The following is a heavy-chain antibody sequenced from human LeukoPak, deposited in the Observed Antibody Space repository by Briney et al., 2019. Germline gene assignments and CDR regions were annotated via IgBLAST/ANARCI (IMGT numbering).Heavy chain of an antibody. CDR3: ARVTYCSSTSCTNWFDP. Sequence: ASVKVSRKASGYTFTSYGISWVRQAPGQGLEWMGWISAYNGNTNYAQKLQDRVTMTTDTSTSTAYMELRSLRSDDTAVYYCARVTYCSSTSCTNWFDPWGQGTLVTVSS. CDR1: GYTFTSYG. D-gene: IGHD2-2*01. V-gene: IGHV1-18*01. CDR2: ISAYNGNT. J-gene: IGHJ5*02.